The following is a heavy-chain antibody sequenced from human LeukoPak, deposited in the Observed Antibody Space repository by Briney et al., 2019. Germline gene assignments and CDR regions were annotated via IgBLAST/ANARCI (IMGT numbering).Heavy chain of an antibody. Sequence: ASVKVSCKVSGYSLTELSMHWVRQAPGKGLEWMGGFDPEDGETIYAQKFQGRVTMTEDTSTDTAYMELSSLRSEDTAVYYCATDRRYGSAFDIWGQGTMVTVSS. CDR2: FDPEDGET. J-gene: IGHJ3*02. CDR1: GYSLTELS. CDR3: ATDRRYGSAFDI. V-gene: IGHV1-24*01. D-gene: IGHD5-18*01.